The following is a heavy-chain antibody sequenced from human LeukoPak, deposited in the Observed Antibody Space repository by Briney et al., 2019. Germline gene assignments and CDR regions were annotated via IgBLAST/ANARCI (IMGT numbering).Heavy chain of an antibody. CDR3: ARSQSAAVTTNWYFDL. CDR1: GFTFSSYA. D-gene: IGHD4-17*01. V-gene: IGHV3-48*01. J-gene: IGHJ2*01. Sequence: PGGSLRLSCAASGFTFSSYAMSWVRQAPGKGLEWVSYISSSSSTIYYADSVKGRFTISRDNAKNSLYLQMNSLRAEDTAVYYCARSQSAAVTTNWYFDLWGRGTLVTVSS. CDR2: ISSSSSTI.